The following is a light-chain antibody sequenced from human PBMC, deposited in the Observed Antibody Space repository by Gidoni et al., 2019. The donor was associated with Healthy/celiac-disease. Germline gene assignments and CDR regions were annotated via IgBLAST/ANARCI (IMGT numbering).Light chain of an antibody. J-gene: IGKJ1*01. CDR3: HHSNSYPQT. V-gene: IGKV1-13*02. CDR1: QGINSA. Sequence: AIQFTQSPSSLSAAVGDRVTITCRASQGINSALAWYQQKPGKAPDLLIYHASTLESGVPSRVSGSGAGTDFTLTISSLQPEDFATYDCHHSNSYPQTFGQGTKVEIK. CDR2: HAS.